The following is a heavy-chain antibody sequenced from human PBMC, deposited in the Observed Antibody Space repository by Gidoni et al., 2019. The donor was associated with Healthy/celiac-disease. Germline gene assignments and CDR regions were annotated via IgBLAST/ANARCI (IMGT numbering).Heavy chain of an antibody. Sequence: QVQLVESGGGVVQPGRSLRLSCAASGFPFSSYGLHWVRQAPGKGLAWVAVISYDGSNKYYADSVKGRFTISRDNSKNTLYLQMNSLRAEDTAVYYCANEYYDSSGYYYADVVNAFDIWGQGTMVTVSS. V-gene: IGHV3-30*18. CDR3: ANEYYDSSGYYYADVVNAFDI. CDR2: ISYDGSNK. D-gene: IGHD3-22*01. J-gene: IGHJ3*02. CDR1: GFPFSSYG.